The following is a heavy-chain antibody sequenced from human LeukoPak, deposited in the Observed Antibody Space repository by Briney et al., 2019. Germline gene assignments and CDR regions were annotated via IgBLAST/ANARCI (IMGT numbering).Heavy chain of an antibody. CDR2: IIPIFGTA. CDR3: ASGSFGGVIVIPTFDY. CDR1: GGTFSSYA. J-gene: IGHJ4*02. D-gene: IGHD3-16*02. Sequence: ASVKVSCKASGGTFSSYAISWVRQAPGQGLEWMGGIIPIFGTANYAQKFQGRVTITADESTSTAYMELSSLRSEDTAVYYCASGSFGGVIVIPTFDYWGQGTLVTVSS. V-gene: IGHV1-69*13.